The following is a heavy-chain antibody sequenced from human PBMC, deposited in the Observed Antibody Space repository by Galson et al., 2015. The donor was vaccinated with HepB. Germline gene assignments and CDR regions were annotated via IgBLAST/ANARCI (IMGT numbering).Heavy chain of an antibody. Sequence: SVKVSCKASGYTFTGYYMHWVRQAPGQGLEWMGRINPNSGGTNYAQKFQGRVTRTRDTTISTAYMELSRLRSDDTAVYYCARDGAGGAVVVVAATQGDYWGQGTLVTVSS. J-gene: IGHJ4*02. D-gene: IGHD2-15*01. CDR2: INPNSGGT. CDR3: ARDGAGGAVVVVAATQGDY. CDR1: GYTFTGYY. V-gene: IGHV1-2*06.